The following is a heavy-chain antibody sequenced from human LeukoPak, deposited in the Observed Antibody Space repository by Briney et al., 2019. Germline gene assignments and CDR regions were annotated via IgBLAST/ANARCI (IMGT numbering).Heavy chain of an antibody. J-gene: IGHJ4*02. Sequence: GGSLRLSCAASGFTFSDYYMSWIRQAPGKGLEWVPYISSSGSTIYYADSVKGRFTISRDNAKNSLYLQMNSLRAEDTAVYYCASIYCSGGSCYSAPFDYWGQGTLVTVSS. D-gene: IGHD2-15*01. V-gene: IGHV3-11*04. CDR1: GFTFSDYY. CDR2: ISSSGSTI. CDR3: ASIYCSGGSCYSAPFDY.